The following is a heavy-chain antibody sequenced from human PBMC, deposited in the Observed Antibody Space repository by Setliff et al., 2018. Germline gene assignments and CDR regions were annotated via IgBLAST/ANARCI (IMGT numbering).Heavy chain of an antibody. V-gene: IGHV3-15*01. J-gene: IGHJ6*02. Sequence: GGSLRLSCTASGFTFGDYAMSWVRQAPGKGLEWVGRIKSKTDGGTTDYAAPVKGRFTISRDDSKNTLYLQMNSLRAEDTAVYYCARNWETAQHYYYGMDVWGQGTTVTVSS. CDR1: GFTFGDYA. CDR2: IKSKTDGGTT. D-gene: IGHD2-21*02. CDR3: ARNWETAQHYYYGMDV.